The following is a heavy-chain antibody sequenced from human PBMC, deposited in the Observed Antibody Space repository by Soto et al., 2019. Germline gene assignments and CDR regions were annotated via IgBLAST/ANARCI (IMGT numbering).Heavy chain of an antibody. CDR2: SRNKANSYTT. V-gene: IGHV3-72*01. D-gene: IGHD1-1*01. Sequence: EVQLVESGGGLVQPGGSLRLSCAPSGFTFSDHYMDWVRQAPGKGLEWVGRSRNKANSYTTEYAASVKGRFTISRDDSENSVHLQMNSLKIEDTAVYFCIRPMTGTTRGFDYWGQGTLVTVSS. CDR1: GFTFSDHY. J-gene: IGHJ4*02. CDR3: IRPMTGTTRGFDY.